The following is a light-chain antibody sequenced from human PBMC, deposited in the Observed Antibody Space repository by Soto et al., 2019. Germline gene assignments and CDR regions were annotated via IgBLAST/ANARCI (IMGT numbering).Light chain of an antibody. Sequence: EIVLTQSPATLSVSPGERATLSSRASQSINNNYLAWYQQKPGQAPRLLIYGISTRATEVPARFSGSGSGTEFTLSIRSLRSEDFAVYSCRKYSQCPITFRQGTRLEIK. CDR2: GIS. J-gene: IGKJ5*01. V-gene: IGKV3-15*01. CDR3: RKYSQCPIT. CDR1: QSINNN.